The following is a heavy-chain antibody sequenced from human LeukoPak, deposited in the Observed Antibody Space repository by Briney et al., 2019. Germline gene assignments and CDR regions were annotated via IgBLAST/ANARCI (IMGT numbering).Heavy chain of an antibody. D-gene: IGHD2-2*01. CDR3: ARTGVPIYCSSTSCYLGYNWFDP. CDR2: INPNSGGT. V-gene: IGHV1-2*02. CDR1: GYTLTELS. Sequence: VASVKVSCKVSGYTLTELSMHWVRQAPGQGLEWMGWINPNSGGTNYAQKFQGRVTMTRDTSISTAYMELSRLRSDDTAVYYCARTGVPIYCSSTSCYLGYNWFDPWGQGTLVTVSS. J-gene: IGHJ5*02.